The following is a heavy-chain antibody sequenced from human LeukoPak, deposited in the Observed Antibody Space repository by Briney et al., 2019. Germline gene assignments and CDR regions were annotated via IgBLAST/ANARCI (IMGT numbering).Heavy chain of an antibody. D-gene: IGHD5-12*01. J-gene: IGHJ6*02. CDR2: IYYSGST. CDR3: AREVATDYYGMDV. Sequence: SETLSLTCTVSGGSISSGGYYWSWIRQHPGKGLGWIGYIYYSGSTYYNPSLKSRVTISVDTSKNQFSVKLSSVTAADTAVYYCAREVATDYYGMDVWGQGTTVTVSS. V-gene: IGHV4-31*03. CDR1: GGSISSGGYY.